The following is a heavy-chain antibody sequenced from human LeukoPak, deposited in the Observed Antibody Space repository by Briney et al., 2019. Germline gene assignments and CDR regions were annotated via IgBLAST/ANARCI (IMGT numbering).Heavy chain of an antibody. CDR1: GGSISSSSYY. J-gene: IGHJ3*02. D-gene: IGHD2-2*01. V-gene: IGHV4-39*07. CDR2: IYYSGST. Sequence: SETLSLTCTVSGGSISSSSYYWGWIRQPPGKGLEWIGSIYYSGSTYYNPSLKSRVTISVDTSKNQFSLKLSSVTAADTAVYYCASANYAPIDAFDIWGQGTMVTVSS. CDR3: ASANYAPIDAFDI.